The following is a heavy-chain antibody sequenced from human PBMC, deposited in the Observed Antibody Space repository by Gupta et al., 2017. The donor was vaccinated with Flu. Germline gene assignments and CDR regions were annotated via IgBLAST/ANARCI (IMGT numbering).Heavy chain of an antibody. D-gene: IGHD4-17*01. J-gene: IGHJ6*03. V-gene: IGHV3-23*01. CDR3: AKSGPLFGVNNDYVGVGLYMDV. CDR2: ISGGGEVT. Sequence: RQAPGQGLEWVASISGGGEVTYYSGSVRRRVTISRDNSGNTLHLQLNNVRAEDTAVYFCAKSGPLFGVNNDYVGVGLYMDVWGRGTTVTVSS.